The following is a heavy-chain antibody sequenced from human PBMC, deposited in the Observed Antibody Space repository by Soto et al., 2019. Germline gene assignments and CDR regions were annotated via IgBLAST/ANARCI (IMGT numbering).Heavy chain of an antibody. D-gene: IGHD3-22*01. V-gene: IGHV4-39*01. J-gene: IGHJ5*02. CDR1: GGSISSSSYY. CDR2: IYYSGST. Sequence: PSETLSLTCTVSGGSISSSSYYWGWIRQPPGKGLEWIGSIYYSGSTYYNPSLKSRVTISVDTSKNQFSLKLSSVTAADTAVYYCARPTYYYDSSGYYYLNWFDPWGQGTLVTVS. CDR3: ARPTYYYDSSGYYYLNWFDP.